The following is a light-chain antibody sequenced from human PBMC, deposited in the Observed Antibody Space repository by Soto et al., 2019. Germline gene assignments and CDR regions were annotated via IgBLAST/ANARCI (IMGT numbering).Light chain of an antibody. CDR3: SSYTSSSTYNYV. CDR2: EVS. J-gene: IGLJ1*01. CDR1: SSDVGGYNY. V-gene: IGLV2-14*01. Sequence: QPASVSGSPGQSITISCTGTSSDVGGYNYVSWYQQHPGKAPKLMIYEVSNRPSGVSNRFSGSKSGNTASLTISGLQAEDEADYYCSSYTSSSTYNYVFGTGTKLTVL.